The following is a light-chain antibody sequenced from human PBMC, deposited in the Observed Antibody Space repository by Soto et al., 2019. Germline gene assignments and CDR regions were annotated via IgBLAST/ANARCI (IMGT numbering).Light chain of an antibody. CDR1: QSVTSTY. CDR2: GAS. V-gene: IGKV3-20*01. Sequence: EIVLTQSPGTLSLSPGERATLSCRASQSVTSTYLAWYQQKPGQSPRLLIYGASCRPTGLPDRFSGSGSGRDFTLAISRLELEDFAGYYWQQYGSSPCTFGQGTKLEIK. CDR3: QQYGSSPCT. J-gene: IGKJ2*02.